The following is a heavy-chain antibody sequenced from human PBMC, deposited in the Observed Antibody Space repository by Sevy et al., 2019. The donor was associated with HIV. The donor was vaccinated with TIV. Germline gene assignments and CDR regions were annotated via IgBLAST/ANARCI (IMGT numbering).Heavy chain of an antibody. Sequence: SETLSLTCTVSGGSISSYYWSWIRQPPGKGLEWIGYIYYSGSTNYNPSLKSRVTISVDTSKNQFSLMLSSVTAADTAVYYCVRFPGITMVRGGTYDAFDIWGQGTMVTVSS. CDR3: VRFPGITMVRGGTYDAFDI. D-gene: IGHD3-10*01. CDR2: IYYSGST. V-gene: IGHV4-59*13. J-gene: IGHJ3*02. CDR1: GGSISSYY.